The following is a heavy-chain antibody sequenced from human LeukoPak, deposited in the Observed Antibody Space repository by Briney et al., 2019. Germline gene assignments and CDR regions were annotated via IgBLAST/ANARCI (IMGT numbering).Heavy chain of an antibody. CDR2: IYYSGST. Sequence: SETLSLTSTVSGGSISSYYWSWIRQPPGKGLEWIGYIYYSGSTNYNPSLKSRVTISVDTSKNQFSLKLSSVTAADTAVYYCARIKYYYGSGSFYFDYWGQGTLVTVSS. J-gene: IGHJ4*02. D-gene: IGHD3-10*01. V-gene: IGHV4-59*01. CDR1: GGSISSYY. CDR3: ARIKYYYGSGSFYFDY.